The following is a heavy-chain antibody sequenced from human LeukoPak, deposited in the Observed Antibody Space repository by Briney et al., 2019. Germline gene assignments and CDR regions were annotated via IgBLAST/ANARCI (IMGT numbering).Heavy chain of an antibody. D-gene: IGHD3-3*01. CDR2: IYYSGST. CDR3: ARGAAGGYYDFWSGYKTFDY. Sequence: PSETLSLTCTVSGGSISSYYWSWIRQPPGKGLEWIGYIYYSGSTNYNPSLKSRVTISVDTSKNQFSLKLSSVTAADTAVYYCARGAAGGYYDFWSGYKTFDYWGKGTLVTVSS. V-gene: IGHV4-59*01. J-gene: IGHJ4*02. CDR1: GGSISSYY.